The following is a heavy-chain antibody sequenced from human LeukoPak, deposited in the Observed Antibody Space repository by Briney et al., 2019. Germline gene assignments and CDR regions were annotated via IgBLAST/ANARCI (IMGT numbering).Heavy chain of an antibody. D-gene: IGHD6-19*01. CDR1: GGSISSSSYY. V-gene: IGHV4-39*01. CDR2: IYYSGST. J-gene: IGHJ3*02. CDR3: ARHVGWSRAFDI. Sequence: SETLSLTCTVSGGSISSSSYYWGWIRQPPGKGLEWIGSIYYSGSTYYNPSLKSRVTISVDTSKNQFSLKLSSVTAADTAVYYCARHVGWSRAFDIWGQGTMVTVSS.